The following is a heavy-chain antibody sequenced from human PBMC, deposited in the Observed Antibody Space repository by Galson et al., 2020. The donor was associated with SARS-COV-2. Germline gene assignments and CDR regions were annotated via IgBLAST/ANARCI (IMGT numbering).Heavy chain of an antibody. CDR3: ARVRNCRGGSCSYFDY. V-gene: IGHV4-34*09. CDR1: GGSFSGYY. J-gene: IGHJ4*02. D-gene: IGHD2-15*01. Sequence: SETLSLTCAAYGGSFSGYYWSWTRQSPGRGLEWIGEITHKGITNYNPSLKSRDTISVDTSKNQFSLKLRSVTSPDTAVYYWARVRNCRGGSCSYFDYWGQGTLFTVSS. CDR2: ITHKGIT.